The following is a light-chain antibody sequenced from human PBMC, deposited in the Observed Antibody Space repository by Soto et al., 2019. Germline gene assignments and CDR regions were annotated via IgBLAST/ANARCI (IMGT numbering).Light chain of an antibody. CDR3: QQYGSSPRKLT. J-gene: IGKJ4*01. CDR2: GAS. V-gene: IGKV3-20*01. Sequence: EIVLTQSPGTLSLSPGERATLSCRASQSVSSSYLAWYQQKPGQAPRLLIYGASSRATGIPDRFSGSGSGTDFTLTISRLEPEDVAVYYCQQYGSSPRKLTFGGGTKVDIK. CDR1: QSVSSSY.